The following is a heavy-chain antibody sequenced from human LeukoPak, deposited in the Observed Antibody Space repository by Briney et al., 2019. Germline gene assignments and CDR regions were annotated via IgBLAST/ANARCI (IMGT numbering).Heavy chain of an antibody. Sequence: PGGSLRLSCAASGFTFSNYSMNWVRQAPGKGLEWVASISSSSGYIFYADSVKGRFTISRDNSKKILYLQMDSLRVDDTALYYCARGGYQPYYYMDVWGTGTTVTVSS. CDR1: GFTFSNYS. D-gene: IGHD2-2*01. V-gene: IGHV3-21*01. CDR3: ARGGYQPYYYMDV. CDR2: ISSSSGYI. J-gene: IGHJ6*03.